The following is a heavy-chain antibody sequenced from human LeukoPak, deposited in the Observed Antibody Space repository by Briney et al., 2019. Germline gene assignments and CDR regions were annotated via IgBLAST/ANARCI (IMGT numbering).Heavy chain of an antibody. V-gene: IGHV4-39*07. CDR3: ARLPYYYDSSGYYYFSFDY. CDR1: GGSISSGTYY. CDR2: IYHSGST. J-gene: IGHJ4*02. D-gene: IGHD3-22*01. Sequence: NPSETLSLTCTVSGGSISSGTYYWGWIRQPPGKGLEWIGEIYHSGSTNYNQSLKSRVTISVDTSKNQFSLKLSSVTAADTAVYYCARLPYYYDSSGYYYFSFDYWGQGTLVTVSS.